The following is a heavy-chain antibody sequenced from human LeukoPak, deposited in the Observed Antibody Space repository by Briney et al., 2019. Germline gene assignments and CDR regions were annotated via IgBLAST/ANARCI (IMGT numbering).Heavy chain of an antibody. CDR3: AREDCSGDGCYSFDY. CDR2: IYYSGST. CDR1: GGSISSYY. Sequence: PSETLSLTCTGSGGSISSYYWSWIRQPPGKGLEWIGYIYYSGSTNYNPSLKSRVTISVDTSKNQFSLKLSSVTAADTAVYYCAREDCSGDGCYSFDYWGQGTLVTVFS. D-gene: IGHD2-15*01. V-gene: IGHV4-59*01. J-gene: IGHJ4*02.